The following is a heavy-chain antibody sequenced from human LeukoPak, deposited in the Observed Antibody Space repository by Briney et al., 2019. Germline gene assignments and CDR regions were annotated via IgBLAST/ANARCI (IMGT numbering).Heavy chain of an antibody. J-gene: IGHJ4*02. Sequence: AAVRVSCKASGYTFTGYFMHWVRQAPGQGLEWMRWINPNSGGTNYAQKFQGRVIMTRDTSISTAYIELSRLRSDDTAVYYCARDLDGSSGCDYWGQGTLVTVSS. CDR2: INPNSGGT. D-gene: IGHD6-13*01. CDR1: GYTFTGYF. CDR3: ARDLDGSSGCDY. V-gene: IGHV1-2*02.